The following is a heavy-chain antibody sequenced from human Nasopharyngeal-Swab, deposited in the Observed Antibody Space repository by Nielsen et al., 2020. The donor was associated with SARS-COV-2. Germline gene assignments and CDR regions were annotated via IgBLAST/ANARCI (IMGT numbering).Heavy chain of an antibody. CDR2: ISGSGGTI. J-gene: IGHJ4*02. CDR1: GVSGFTFSNYA. V-gene: IGHV3-23*01. CDR3: AKGYSSGWVPYEY. Sequence: GGSLRLSCAASGVSGFTFSNYAMNWVRQAPGKGLEWVSGISGSGGTIYYVDSVKGRFTISRDNSRNSLYLHMSNPRAEDTAIYYCAKGYSSGWVPYEYWGQGTLVTVSS. D-gene: IGHD6-19*01.